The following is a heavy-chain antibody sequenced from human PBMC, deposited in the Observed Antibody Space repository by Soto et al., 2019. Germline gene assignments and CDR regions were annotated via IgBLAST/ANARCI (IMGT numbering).Heavy chain of an antibody. CDR3: ARRYNSGSGTFIRWFDY. Sequence: SGPTLVNPTQTLTLTCTFSGFSLSATGVGVGWIRQPPGKALEWLALIYWDDDTRCNPSLNSRLTITKDTSKNQVVLTMNNMDPVDTATYYCARRYNSGSGTFIRWFDYWGQGALVTVSS. V-gene: IGHV2-5*02. CDR2: IYWDDDT. J-gene: IGHJ5*01. CDR1: GFSLSATGVG. D-gene: IGHD3-10*01.